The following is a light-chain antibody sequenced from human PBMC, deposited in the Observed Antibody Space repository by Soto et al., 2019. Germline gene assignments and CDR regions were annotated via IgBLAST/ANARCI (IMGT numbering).Light chain of an antibody. J-gene: IGKJ1*01. V-gene: IGKV1-5*01. CDR1: PGISRW. CDR2: DAS. CDR3: QQYNSHWT. Sequence: DIQMTQSPSTLSASVGDRVTISWRASPGISRWLAWYQQKPGKAPNLLIYDASSLQSGVPSRFSGIGSGTEFTLTISSLQPDDSATYYCQQYNSHWTFGQGTKV.